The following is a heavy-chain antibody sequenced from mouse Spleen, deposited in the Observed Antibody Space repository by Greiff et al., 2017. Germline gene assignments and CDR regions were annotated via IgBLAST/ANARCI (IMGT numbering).Heavy chain of an antibody. CDR2: IYPGNSDT. J-gene: IGHJ3*01. CDR3: TRGGYVYAMDY. CDR1: GYTFTSYW. D-gene: IGHD3-1*01. V-gene: IGHV1-5*01. Sequence: EVQLQQSGTVLARPGASVKMSCKASGYTFTSYWMHWVKQRPGQGLEWIGAIYPGNSDTSYNQKFKGKAKLTPVTSTSTAYMELSSLTNEDSAVYYCTRGGYVYAMDYWGQGTLVTVSA.